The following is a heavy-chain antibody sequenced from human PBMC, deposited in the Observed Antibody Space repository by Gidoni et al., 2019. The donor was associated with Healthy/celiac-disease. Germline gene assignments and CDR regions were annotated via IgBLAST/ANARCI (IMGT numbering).Heavy chain of an antibody. CDR1: GYTFTSYA. V-gene: IGHV1-3*01. Sequence: QVQLVQSGAEVKKPGASVKVSCKASGYTFTSYAMHWVRQAPGQRLEWMGGINAGNGNTKYSQKFQGRVTITRDTSASTAYMELSSLRSEDTAVYYCARAPGLVANDAFDIWGQGTMVTVSS. J-gene: IGHJ3*02. CDR3: ARAPGLVANDAFDI. CDR2: INAGNGNT. D-gene: IGHD5-12*01.